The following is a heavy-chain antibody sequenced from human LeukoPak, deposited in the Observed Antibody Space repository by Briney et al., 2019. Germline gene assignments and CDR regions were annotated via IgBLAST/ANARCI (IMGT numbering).Heavy chain of an antibody. CDR1: GGSISSYY. CDR3: ARYYYDSSGYDY. CDR2: VYTSGST. Sequence: SETLSLTCTVSGGSISSYYWSWIRQPAGKGLEWIGRVYTSGSTNYNPSLKSRVTISVDTSKNQFSLKLSSVTAADTAVYYCARYYYDSSGYDYWGQGTLVTVSS. V-gene: IGHV4-4*07. J-gene: IGHJ4*02. D-gene: IGHD3-22*01.